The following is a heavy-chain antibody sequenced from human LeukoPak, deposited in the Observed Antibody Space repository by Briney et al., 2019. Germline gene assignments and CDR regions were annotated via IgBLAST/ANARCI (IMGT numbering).Heavy chain of an antibody. CDR1: GFTFSSYS. CDR2: ISSSSSYI. V-gene: IGHV3-21*01. CDR3: ARGSSGKAFDI. J-gene: IGHJ3*02. D-gene: IGHD6-25*01. Sequence: PGGSLRLSCAASGFTFSSYSMNWVRQAPGKGLEWVSSISSSSSYIYYADSVKGRFTISRDNAKNSLCLQMNSLSAEDTAVYYCARGSSGKAFDIWGQGTMVTVSS.